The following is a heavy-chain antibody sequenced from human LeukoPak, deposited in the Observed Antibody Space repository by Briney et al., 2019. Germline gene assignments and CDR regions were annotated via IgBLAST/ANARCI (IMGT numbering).Heavy chain of an antibody. J-gene: IGHJ4*02. CDR2: IIPIFGTA. Sequence: SGKVFCKASGGTFSSYAISWVRQAPGQGLEWMGGIIPIFGTANYAQKFQGRVTITTDESTSTAYMELSSLRSEDTAVYYCAYLTGDSPDYWGQGTLVTVSS. CDR1: GGTFSSYA. D-gene: IGHD2-21*01. V-gene: IGHV1-69*05. CDR3: AYLTGDSPDY.